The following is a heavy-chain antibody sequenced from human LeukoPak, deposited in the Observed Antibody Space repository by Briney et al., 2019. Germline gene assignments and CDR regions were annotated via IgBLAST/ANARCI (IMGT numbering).Heavy chain of an antibody. CDR1: GFTFSSYW. J-gene: IGHJ4*02. CDR2: INSDGSST. CDR3: ARDPVTYYDILTGYSTPFDY. D-gene: IGHD3-9*01. V-gene: IGHV3-74*01. Sequence: GGSLRLSCAASGFTFSSYWMHWVRQAPGKGLVWVSRINSDGSSTSYADSVKGRFTISRDNAKNTLYLQMNSLRAEDTAVYYCARDPVTYYDILTGYSTPFDYWGQGTLVTVSS.